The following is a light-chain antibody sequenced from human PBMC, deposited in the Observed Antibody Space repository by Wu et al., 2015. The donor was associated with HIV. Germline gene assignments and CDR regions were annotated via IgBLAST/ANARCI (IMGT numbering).Light chain of an antibody. CDR2: AAS. V-gene: IGKV1-39*01. CDR1: QSIINN. J-gene: IGKJ1*01. Sequence: DIQMTQSPSSLSASVGDRVTITCRASQSIINNLNWYQQKPGKAPELLIYAASSLQSGVPSRFSGSESGTDFTLTISSLQPEDFATYYCQQSYSTPRTFGQGTKVEIK. CDR3: QQSYSTPRT.